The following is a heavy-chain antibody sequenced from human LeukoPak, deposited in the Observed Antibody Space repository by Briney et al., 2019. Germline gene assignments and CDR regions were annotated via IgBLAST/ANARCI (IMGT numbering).Heavy chain of an antibody. CDR3: AKGSYYDSSGSFYFDY. J-gene: IGHJ4*02. V-gene: IGHV3-30*04. Sequence: GGSLRLSCAGSGFPFSHYAMHWVRQAPGKGLEWVAGISYDGSRKYYADSVKGRFTISRDNSKNTLYVQVNSLGTEDTAAYYCAKGSYYDSSGSFYFDYWGQGTLVTVSS. CDR1: GFPFSHYA. D-gene: IGHD3-22*01. CDR2: ISYDGSRK.